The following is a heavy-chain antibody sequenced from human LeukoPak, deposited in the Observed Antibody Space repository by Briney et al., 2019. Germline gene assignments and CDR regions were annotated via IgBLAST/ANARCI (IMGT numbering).Heavy chain of an antibody. Sequence: GGSLRLSCAASRFTSSSYAMSWVRQAPGKGLEWVSSISGSGGSTFYADSVKGRFTISRDNSKNTLYLQMNSLRAEDTAVYYCAKVQWLVRGLDAFDIWGQGTMVTVSS. CDR2: ISGSGGST. D-gene: IGHD6-19*01. J-gene: IGHJ3*02. CDR3: AKVQWLVRGLDAFDI. V-gene: IGHV3-23*01. CDR1: RFTSSSYA.